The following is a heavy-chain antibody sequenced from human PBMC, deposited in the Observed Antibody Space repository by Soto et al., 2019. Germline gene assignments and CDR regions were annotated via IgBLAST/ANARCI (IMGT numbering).Heavy chain of an antibody. D-gene: IGHD3-10*02. CDR1: GGTFSSYA. CDR3: ASEFQSVVFGSYLFAP. V-gene: IGHV1-69*01. Sequence: QVQLVQSGPEVKKPGSSVTVSCKASGGTFSSYAISWVRQAPGQGLEWMGGIVPMSGTSKYAQKFQGSVTITANESTTTASVELSSMRSEDTAVYYCASEFQSVVFGSYLFAPRGQGTLVTVSS. CDR2: IVPMSGTS. J-gene: IGHJ5*02.